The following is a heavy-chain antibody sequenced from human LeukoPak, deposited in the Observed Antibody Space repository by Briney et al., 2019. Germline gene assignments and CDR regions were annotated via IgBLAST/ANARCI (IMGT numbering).Heavy chain of an antibody. V-gene: IGHV4-39*01. D-gene: IGHD6-19*01. CDR3: ARQGAGGRAFDI. CDR1: GGSISSSLYY. J-gene: IGHJ3*02. CDR2: IYYGGST. Sequence: SETLSLTCTVSGGSISSSLYYWGWIRQPPGKGLEWIGIIYYGGSTYYNPSLKSRVTISVETSKNQVSLRLSSVTAADTAVYYCARQGAGGRAFDIWGQGTMVTVSS.